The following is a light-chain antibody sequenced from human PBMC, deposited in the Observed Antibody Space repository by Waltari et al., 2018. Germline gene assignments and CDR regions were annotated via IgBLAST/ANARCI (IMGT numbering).Light chain of an antibody. J-gene: IGKJ2*01. Sequence: DIVMTQSPDSLGVSLGERATINCKSSQSVLHTNNKDYLAWYQQKPGQPPKLLIYWASTREFGVPDRFSGSGSVTSFTLTISSLQAEDVAVYYCQQYYSTPNTFGQGTKLEIK. CDR1: QSVLHTNNKDY. CDR2: WAS. CDR3: QQYYSTPNT. V-gene: IGKV4-1*01.